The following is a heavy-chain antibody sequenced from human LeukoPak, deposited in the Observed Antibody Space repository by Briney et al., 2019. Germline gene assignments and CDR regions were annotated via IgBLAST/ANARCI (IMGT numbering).Heavy chain of an antibody. CDR3: ARGRGWFGENYYYMDV. CDR1: GGSFSGYY. J-gene: IGHJ6*03. Sequence: SETLSLTCAVYGGSFSGYYWSWIRQPPGKGLEWIGEINHSGSTNYNPSLKSRVTISVDTSKNQFSLKLSSVTAADTAVYYCARGRGWFGENYYYMDVWGKGTTVTVSS. CDR2: INHSGST. D-gene: IGHD3-10*01. V-gene: IGHV4-34*01.